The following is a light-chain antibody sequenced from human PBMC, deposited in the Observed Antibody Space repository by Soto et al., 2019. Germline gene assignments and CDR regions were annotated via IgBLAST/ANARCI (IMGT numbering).Light chain of an antibody. J-gene: IGLJ2*01. CDR1: SSDVGSYYF. V-gene: IGLV2-11*01. Sequence: QSALTQPRSVSGSPGQSVTISCTGTSSDVGSYYFVSWYQQHPGKAPKIIIYDVTKRPSGVPDRFSGSKSGNTASLTISGLQAEDEADYYCQSYDSSLSVYVVFGGGTKLTVL. CDR3: QSYDSSLSVYVV. CDR2: DVT.